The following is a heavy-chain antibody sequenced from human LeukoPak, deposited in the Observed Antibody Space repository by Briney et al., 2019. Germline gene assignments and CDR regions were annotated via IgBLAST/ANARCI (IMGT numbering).Heavy chain of an antibody. CDR3: ARFYANEWELPH. Sequence: GGSLRLSCAASGFTFSSYAMHWVRQAPGKGLEWVALISYDGSNKYYADSVKGRFTISRDNSKNTLYLQMNSLRAEDTAVYYCARFYANEWELPHWGQGTLVTVSS. D-gene: IGHD1-26*01. V-gene: IGHV3-30*04. CDR1: GFTFSSYA. CDR2: ISYDGSNK. J-gene: IGHJ4*02.